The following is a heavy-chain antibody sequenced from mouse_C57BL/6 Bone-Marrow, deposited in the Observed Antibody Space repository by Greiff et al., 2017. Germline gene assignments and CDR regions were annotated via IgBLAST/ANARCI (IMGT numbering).Heavy chain of an antibody. CDR2: IHPNSGST. CDR3: ARADYGKGYYAMDD. Sequence: QVQLQQPGAELVKPGASVKLSCKASGYTFTSYWMHWVKQRPGQGLEWIGMIHPNSGSTNYNEKFKSKATLTVDKSSSTAYMQLISLTSEDSAVYYCARADYGKGYYAMDDWGQGTSVTVSS. V-gene: IGHV1-64*01. J-gene: IGHJ4*01. D-gene: IGHD2-1*01. CDR1: GYTFTSYW.